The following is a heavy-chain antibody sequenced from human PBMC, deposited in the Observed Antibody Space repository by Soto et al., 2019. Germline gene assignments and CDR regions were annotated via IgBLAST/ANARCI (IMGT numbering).Heavy chain of an antibody. CDR3: ARGDYYDTTGPFSDAFDI. Sequence: GGSLRLSCAASGFTFNSYWMSWVRQAPGKGLEWVANIKPDGSQKWYVDSVKGRFAISRDNAKNSLFMQMNSLRAEDTAVYYCARGDYYDTTGPFSDAFDIWGQGTMVTVSS. CDR2: IKPDGSQK. J-gene: IGHJ3*02. D-gene: IGHD3-22*01. CDR1: GFTFNSYW. V-gene: IGHV3-7*04.